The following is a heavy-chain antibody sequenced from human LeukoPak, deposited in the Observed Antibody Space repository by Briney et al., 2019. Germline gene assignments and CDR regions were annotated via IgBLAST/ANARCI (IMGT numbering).Heavy chain of an antibody. CDR1: GGSFSGYY. CDR2: INHSGST. Sequence: NASETLSLTCAVYGGSFSGYYWSWIRQPPGKGLEWIGEINHSGSTNYNPSLKSRVAISVDTSKNQFSLKLSSVTAADTAVYYCARLPIAAAGTGWFDPWGQGTLATVSS. D-gene: IGHD6-13*01. CDR3: ARLPIAAAGTGWFDP. J-gene: IGHJ5*02. V-gene: IGHV4-34*01.